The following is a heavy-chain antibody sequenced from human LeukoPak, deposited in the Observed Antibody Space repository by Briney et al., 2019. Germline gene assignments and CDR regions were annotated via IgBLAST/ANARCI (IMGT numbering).Heavy chain of an antibody. D-gene: IGHD3-10*01. J-gene: IGHJ4*02. Sequence: PGGSLRLSCAASGFTFSSYGMHWVRQAPGKGLEGVAFIRYDGSNKYYADSVKGRFTISRDNSKNMLYLEMNSLRAEDTAVYYCAKDGSYYGSGSHLDYWGQGTLVTVSS. CDR2: IRYDGSNK. CDR3: AKDGSYYGSGSHLDY. V-gene: IGHV3-30*02. CDR1: GFTFSSYG.